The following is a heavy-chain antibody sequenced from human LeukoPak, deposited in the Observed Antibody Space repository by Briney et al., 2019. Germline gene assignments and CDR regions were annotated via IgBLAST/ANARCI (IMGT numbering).Heavy chain of an antibody. V-gene: IGHV3-30*18. CDR1: GFTFSSYG. CDR3: AKDLRITMIVVPGY. Sequence: GGSLRLSCAASGFTFSSYGMHWVRQAPGKGLEWVAVISYDGSNKYYADSVKGRFTISRDNSKNTLYLQMSSLRAEDTAVYYCAKDLRITMIVVPGYWGQGTLVTVSS. CDR2: ISYDGSNK. D-gene: IGHD3-22*01. J-gene: IGHJ4*02.